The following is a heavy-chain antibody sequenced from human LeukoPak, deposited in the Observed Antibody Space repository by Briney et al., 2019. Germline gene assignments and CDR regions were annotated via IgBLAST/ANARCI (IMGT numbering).Heavy chain of an antibody. CDR3: AKAHHGDYFFYFDY. CDR1: GFTFSSYG. V-gene: IGHV3-23*01. CDR2: ISDTGGST. Sequence: GGSLRLSCAASGFTFSSYGMSWVRQAPGKGLEWVSAISDTGGSTYYADSVKGRFTISRDNSKNTLYLQMNSLRAEDTAVYYCAKAHHGDYFFYFDYWGQGTLVTVSS. J-gene: IGHJ4*02. D-gene: IGHD4-17*01.